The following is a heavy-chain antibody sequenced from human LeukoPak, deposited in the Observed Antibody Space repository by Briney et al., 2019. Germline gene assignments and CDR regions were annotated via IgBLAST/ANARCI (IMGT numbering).Heavy chain of an antibody. CDR1: GFIFDDYA. CDR2: ISWNSGSI. CDR3: AKDGN. J-gene: IGHJ4*02. V-gene: IGHV3-9*01. Sequence: GGSLTLSCAACGFIFDDYAMHWVGPAPGRGLAWVSGISWNSGSIGYADSGKGRFTISRDNAKNSLYLQMNSLRAEDTALYYCAKDGNWGEGTLVTVSS.